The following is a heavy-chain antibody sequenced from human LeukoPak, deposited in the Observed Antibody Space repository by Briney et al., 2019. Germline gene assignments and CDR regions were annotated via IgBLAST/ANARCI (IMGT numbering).Heavy chain of an antibody. CDR1: GFTFSSYW. J-gene: IGHJ4*02. CDR2: IKEDGTVK. Sequence: GGSLRLSCTASGFTFSSYWMTWVRQAPGKGLEFVANIKEDGTVKYYVDSVKGRFSISRDNAKNSLYLQMNSLRAEDTAVYYCARRYSSGWSIDCWGQGTLVTVSS. V-gene: IGHV3-7*05. D-gene: IGHD6-19*01. CDR3: ARRYSSGWSIDC.